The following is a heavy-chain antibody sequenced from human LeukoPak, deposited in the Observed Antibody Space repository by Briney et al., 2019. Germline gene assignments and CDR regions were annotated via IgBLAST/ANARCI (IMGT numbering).Heavy chain of an antibody. D-gene: IGHD1-26*01. CDR3: ARDSLETYSFDY. V-gene: IGHV1-46*01. Sequence: ASVKVSCKASGYTFTGYYMHWVRQAPGQGLEWMGIINPSGGSTSYAQKFQGRVTMTRDTSTSTVYMELSSLRSEDTAVYYCARDSLETYSFDYWGQGTLVTVSS. CDR1: GYTFTGYY. CDR2: INPSGGST. J-gene: IGHJ4*02.